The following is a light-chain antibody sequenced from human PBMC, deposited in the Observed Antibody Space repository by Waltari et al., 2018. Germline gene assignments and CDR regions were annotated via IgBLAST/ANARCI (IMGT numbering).Light chain of an antibody. J-gene: IGLJ1*01. Sequence: QSALTQPASVSGSPGQSITISCNGTSSDVGSYNLVSWYQQHPGKAPKLMIYEGSKRPSGVSNRFSGSKSGNTASLTLSGLQAEDEADYYCCSYAGSSYVFGTGTKVTVL. V-gene: IGLV2-23*01. CDR1: SSDVGSYNL. CDR3: CSYAGSSYV. CDR2: EGS.